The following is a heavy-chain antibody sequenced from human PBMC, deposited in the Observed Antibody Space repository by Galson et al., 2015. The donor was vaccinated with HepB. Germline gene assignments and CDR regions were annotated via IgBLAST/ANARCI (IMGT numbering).Heavy chain of an antibody. J-gene: IGHJ4*02. CDR1: GGSISSSSYC. CDR3: ARHWGSYYEFDY. CDR2: IYYSGST. D-gene: IGHD1-26*01. Sequence: SETLSLTCTVSGGSISSSSYCWGWIRQPPGKGLEWIGSIYYSGSTYYNPSLKSRVTISVDTSKNQFSLKLSSVTAADTAVYYCARHWGSYYEFDYWGQGTLVTVSS. V-gene: IGHV4-39*01.